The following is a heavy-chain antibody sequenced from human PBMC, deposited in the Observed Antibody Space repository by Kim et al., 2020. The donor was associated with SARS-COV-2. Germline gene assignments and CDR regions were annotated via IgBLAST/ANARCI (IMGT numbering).Heavy chain of an antibody. Sequence: ASVKVSCQASGYTFTNHGITWVRQAPGQGLEWMGWISAYNGDTKYAQKLQGRVTMTTDTSTSTAYMELRSLRSDDTAVYYCARDRPYYDPLTGFWGFDYWGQGTLVTVSS. V-gene: IGHV1-18*01. CDR1: GYTFTNHG. CDR2: ISAYNGDT. J-gene: IGHJ4*02. D-gene: IGHD3-22*01. CDR3: ARDRPYYDPLTGFWGFDY.